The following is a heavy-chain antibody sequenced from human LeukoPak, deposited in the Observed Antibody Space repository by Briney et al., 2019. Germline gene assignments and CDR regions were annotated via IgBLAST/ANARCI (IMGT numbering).Heavy chain of an antibody. Sequence: GGSLRLSCAASGFTFSSYAMSWVRQAPGKGPEWVSTISGGGGSTHYADSVKGRFTISRDNSKDTVFLQMNNLRAEDTAIYYCAREGGSCTSNSCSDYFDYWGQGTLVTVSS. D-gene: IGHD6-13*01. CDR3: AREGGSCTSNSCSDYFDY. V-gene: IGHV3-23*01. CDR1: GFTFSSYA. CDR2: ISGGGGST. J-gene: IGHJ4*02.